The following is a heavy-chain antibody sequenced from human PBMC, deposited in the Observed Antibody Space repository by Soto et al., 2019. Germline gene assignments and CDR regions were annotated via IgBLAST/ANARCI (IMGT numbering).Heavy chain of an antibody. J-gene: IGHJ6*02. V-gene: IGHV3-30*18. D-gene: IGHD2-15*01. CDR1: GFTFSSYG. Sequence: QVQLVESGGGVVQPGRSLRLSCAASGFTFSSYGMHWVRQAPGKGLEWVAVISYDGSNKYYADSVKGRFTISRDNSKNTLYPQMNSLRAEDTAVYYCAKDDSGARGGMDVWGQGTTVTVSS. CDR3: AKDDSGARGGMDV. CDR2: ISYDGSNK.